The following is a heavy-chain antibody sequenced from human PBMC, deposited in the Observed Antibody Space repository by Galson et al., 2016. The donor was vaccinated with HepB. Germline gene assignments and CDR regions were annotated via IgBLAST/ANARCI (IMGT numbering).Heavy chain of an antibody. J-gene: IGHJ4*01. CDR2: IYDSGST. CDR3: ARLPRLWDGYFDY. CDR1: GGSISGYY. Sequence: SETLSLTCTVSGGSISGYYWSWIRQPPGKGLEWIGYIYDSGSTNYNPSLKSRLTIPIDTSKNQFSLKLTSVTAADTAVYYCARLPRLWDGYFDYWGHGTLVTVSS. D-gene: IGHD1-26*01. V-gene: IGHV4-59*08.